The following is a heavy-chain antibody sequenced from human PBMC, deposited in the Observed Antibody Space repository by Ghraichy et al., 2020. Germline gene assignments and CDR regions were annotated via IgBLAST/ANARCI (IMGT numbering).Heavy chain of an antibody. Sequence: GGSLRLSCAASGFTFSSYAMSWVRQAPGKGLEWVSTISGSGGSTSYADSVKGRFTISRDNSKNTLYLQMNSLRAEDTAVYYCAKETARAITGTSDYWGQGTLFTVSS. CDR2: ISGSGGST. D-gene: IGHD1-20*01. V-gene: IGHV3-23*01. CDR1: GFTFSSYA. CDR3: AKETARAITGTSDY. J-gene: IGHJ4*02.